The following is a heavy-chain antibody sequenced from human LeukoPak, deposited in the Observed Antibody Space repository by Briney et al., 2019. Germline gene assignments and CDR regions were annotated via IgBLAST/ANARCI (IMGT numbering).Heavy chain of an antibody. J-gene: IGHJ4*02. D-gene: IGHD3-10*01. CDR1: GFTFSSYS. V-gene: IGHV3-23*01. CDR3: AKMHYFGSGSPDY. Sequence: PGGSLRLSCAASGFTFSSYSMNWVRQAPGKGLEWVSGTSGSGGSTYYTDSVKGRFTISRDNSKNTLYLQMNSLRAEDTAVYYCAKMHYFGSGSPDYWGQGTLVTVSS. CDR2: TSGSGGST.